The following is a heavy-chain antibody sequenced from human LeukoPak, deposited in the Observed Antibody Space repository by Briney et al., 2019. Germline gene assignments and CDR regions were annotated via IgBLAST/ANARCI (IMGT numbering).Heavy chain of an antibody. V-gene: IGHV3-53*01. J-gene: IGHJ4*02. CDR3: ATKMD. CDR1: EFTLRDAW. Sequence: GGSLRLSCSASEFTLRDAWMNWVRQAPGKGLEWVSVIYTGGSTYYADSVKGRFTISRDNSKNTLYLQMNSLRAEDTAVYYCATKMDWGQGTLVTVSS. CDR2: IYTGGST. D-gene: IGHD5-24*01.